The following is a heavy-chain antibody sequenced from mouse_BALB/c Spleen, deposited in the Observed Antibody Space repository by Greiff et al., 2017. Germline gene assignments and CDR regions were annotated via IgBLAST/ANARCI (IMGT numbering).Heavy chain of an antibody. V-gene: IGHV14-4*02. Sequence: EVQLQQSGAELVRSGASVKLSCTASGFNIKDYYMHWVKQRPEQGLEWIGWIDPENGDTEYAPKFQGKATMTADTSSNTAYLQLSSLTSEDTAVYYCIIYYDYDVWFAYWGQGTLVTVSA. D-gene: IGHD2-4*01. CDR1: GFNIKDYY. CDR2: IDPENGDT. J-gene: IGHJ3*01. CDR3: IIYYDYDVWFAY.